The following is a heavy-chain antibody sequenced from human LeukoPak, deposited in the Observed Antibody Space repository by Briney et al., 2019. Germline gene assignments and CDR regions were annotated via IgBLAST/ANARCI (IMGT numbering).Heavy chain of an antibody. Sequence: SETLSHTCAVYGGSFSGYYWRWIRQPPGKGLEWVGEINHSGSTNYNPSLKSRVTISVDTSKNQFSLKLSSVTAADTAVYYCALTEVVAATPYYWGQGTLVTVSS. CDR3: ALTEVVAATPYY. CDR1: GGSFSGYY. V-gene: IGHV4-34*01. J-gene: IGHJ4*02. CDR2: INHSGST. D-gene: IGHD2-15*01.